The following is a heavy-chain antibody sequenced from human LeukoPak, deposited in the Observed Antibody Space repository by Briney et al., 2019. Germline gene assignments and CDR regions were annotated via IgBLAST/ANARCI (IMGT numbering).Heavy chain of an antibody. D-gene: IGHD3-9*01. CDR1: GYTFTGYY. J-gene: IGHJ5*02. V-gene: IGHV1-2*02. CDR2: INPNSGGT. Sequence: GASVKVSCKASGYTFTGYYMHWVRQAPGQGLEWMGWINPNSGGTNYAQKFQGRVTMTRDTSISTAYMELSRLRSDDTAVYYCARSTGVLRYFDWLSRPSWFDPWGQGTLVTVSS. CDR3: ARSTGVLRYFDWLSRPSWFDP.